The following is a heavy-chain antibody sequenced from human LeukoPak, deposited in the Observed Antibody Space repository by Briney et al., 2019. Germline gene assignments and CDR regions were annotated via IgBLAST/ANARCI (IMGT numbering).Heavy chain of an antibody. Sequence: PSETLSLTCAVYGGSFSGYYWSWIRQPPGKGLEWIGEINHSGSTNYNPSLKSRVTISVDTSKNQFSLKLSSVTAADTAVYYCARPRASRTYPNDAFDIWGQGTMVTVSS. CDR1: GGSFSGYY. D-gene: IGHD2-2*01. CDR3: ARPRASRTYPNDAFDI. CDR2: INHSGST. V-gene: IGHV4-34*01. J-gene: IGHJ3*02.